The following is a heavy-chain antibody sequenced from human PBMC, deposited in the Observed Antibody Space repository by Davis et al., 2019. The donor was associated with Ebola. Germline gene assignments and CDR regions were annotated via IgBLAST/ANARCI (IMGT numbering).Heavy chain of an antibody. Sequence: GESLKISCAASGFTVNDNYMSWVRQAPGKGLEWVSILYSGGATYYAVSVKGRFTISRDNSKNTLYLQMNRLKTEDTAVYYCARERETSGYDYHYYGMDIWGQGTTDTVSS. J-gene: IGHJ6*02. CDR1: GFTVNDNY. D-gene: IGHD5-12*01. CDR2: LYSGGAT. V-gene: IGHV3-66*02. CDR3: ARERETSGYDYHYYGMDI.